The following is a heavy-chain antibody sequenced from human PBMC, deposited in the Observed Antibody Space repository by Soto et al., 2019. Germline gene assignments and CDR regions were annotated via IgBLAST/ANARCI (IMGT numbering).Heavy chain of an antibody. V-gene: IGHV4-30-4*01. J-gene: IGHJ5*02. CDR2: IYYSGST. Sequence: SETLSLTCTVSGGSISSGDYYWSWIRQPPGKGLEWIGYIYYSGSTYYNPSLKSRVTISVDTSKNQFSLKLSSVTAADTAVYYCARGRDIARWFDPWGQGTLVTVSS. D-gene: IGHD2-15*01. CDR3: ARGRDIARWFDP. CDR1: GGSISSGDYY.